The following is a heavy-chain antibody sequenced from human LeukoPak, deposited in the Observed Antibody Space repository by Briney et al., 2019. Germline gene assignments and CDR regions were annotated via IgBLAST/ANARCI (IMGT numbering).Heavy chain of an antibody. CDR1: GFTFSSYW. D-gene: IGHD3-22*01. J-gene: IGHJ6*03. Sequence: GGSLRLSCAASGFTFSSYWMSWVRQAPGKGLEWVANIKQDGSEKYYVDSVKGRFTISRDNAKNSLYLQMNSLRAEDTAVYYCTRRSDYYDSSGYYPYYYYYMDVWGKGTTVTVSS. V-gene: IGHV3-7*01. CDR2: IKQDGSEK. CDR3: TRRSDYYDSSGYYPYYYYYMDV.